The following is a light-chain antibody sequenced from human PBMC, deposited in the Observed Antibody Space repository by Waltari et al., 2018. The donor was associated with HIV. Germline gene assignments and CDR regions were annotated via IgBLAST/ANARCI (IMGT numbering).Light chain of an antibody. J-gene: IGLJ2*01. CDR2: SND. CDR3: VVWDARLNGLV. CDR1: SSNIGSDA. V-gene: IGLV1-44*01. Sequence: QSVLTQPPSASGTPGQRVTISCSGSSSNIGSDAVHWDQQFPGTAPKVLIYSNDQRPSGVPDRFSGSKSGTSASLAINGLQSEDEADYYCVVWDARLNGLVFGGGTKLTVL.